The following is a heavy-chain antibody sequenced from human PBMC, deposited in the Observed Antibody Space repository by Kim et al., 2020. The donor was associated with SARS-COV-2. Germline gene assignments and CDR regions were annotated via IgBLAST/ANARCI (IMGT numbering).Heavy chain of an antibody. CDR3: ASNYDFWSGYNDAFDI. D-gene: IGHD3-3*01. J-gene: IGHJ3*02. Sequence: SLKSRVTISVDTSKNQFSLKLSSVTAADTAVYYCASNYDFWSGYNDAFDIWGQGTMVTVSS. V-gene: IGHV4-59*01.